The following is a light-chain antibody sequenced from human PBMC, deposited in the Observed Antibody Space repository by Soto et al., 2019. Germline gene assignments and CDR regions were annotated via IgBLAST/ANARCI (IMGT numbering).Light chain of an antibody. CDR1: QSVSSY. J-gene: IGKJ3*01. V-gene: IGKV3-11*01. CDR2: DAS. CDR3: QQYNNWPLFT. Sequence: EIVLTHSPATLSLSPGERATLSCSSSQSVSSYLAWYQQKPGQAPRLLIYDASNRATGIPARFSGSGSGTDFTLTISSLEPEDCALYYCQQYNNWPLFTFGPGTKVDIK.